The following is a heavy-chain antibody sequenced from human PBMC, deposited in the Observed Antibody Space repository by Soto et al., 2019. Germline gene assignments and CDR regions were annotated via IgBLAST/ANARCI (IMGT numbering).Heavy chain of an antibody. D-gene: IGHD3-10*01. J-gene: IGHJ4*02. Sequence: QVQLVESGGGVVQPGRSLRLCCAAARFSFSRYGMHWVRQAPGKGLEWVAIISYDGTNKHYADSVKGRFTISRDNSKNTMYLQMNSLRAEDTAVYYCARGDTLPGYWGQGTLVTVSS. CDR1: RFSFSRYG. CDR3: ARGDTLPGY. CDR2: ISYDGTNK. V-gene: IGHV3-33*01.